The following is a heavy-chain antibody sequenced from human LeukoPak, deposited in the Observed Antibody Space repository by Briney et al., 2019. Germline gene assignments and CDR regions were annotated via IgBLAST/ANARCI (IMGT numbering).Heavy chain of an antibody. D-gene: IGHD3-22*01. V-gene: IGHV3-53*01. J-gene: IGHJ4*02. CDR2: IYTGGST. Sequence: GGSLRLSCAASGFTVSSNYMSWVRQAPGKGLEWVSVIYTGGSTYYADSVKGRFTISRDNSKNTLYLQMNSLRAEDTAEYYCARNLYYYDSSNYFYYWGQGTLVTVSS. CDR3: ARNLYYYDSSNYFYY. CDR1: GFTVSSNY.